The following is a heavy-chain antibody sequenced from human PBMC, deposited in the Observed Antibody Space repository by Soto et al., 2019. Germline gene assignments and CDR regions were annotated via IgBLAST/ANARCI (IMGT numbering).Heavy chain of an antibody. Sequence: PGGSLRLSCAASGFTFSSYGMHWVRQAPGKGLEWVAVIWYDGSNKYYADSVKGRFTISRDNSKNTLYLQMNSLRAEDTAVYYCARDDYGDSSYYYYGMDVWGQGTTVTVSS. D-gene: IGHD4-17*01. CDR3: ARDDYGDSSYYYYGMDV. CDR1: GFTFSSYG. V-gene: IGHV3-33*01. J-gene: IGHJ6*02. CDR2: IWYDGSNK.